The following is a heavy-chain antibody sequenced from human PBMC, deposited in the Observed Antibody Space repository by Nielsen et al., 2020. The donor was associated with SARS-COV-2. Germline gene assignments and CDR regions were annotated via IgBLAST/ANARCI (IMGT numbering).Heavy chain of an antibody. CDR1: GGSFSGYY. CDR3: ARDGIAVAGTGGFDY. Sequence: SETLSLTCAVYGGSFSGYYWSWIRQPPGKGLEWIGEINHSGSTNYNPSLKSRVTISVDTSKNQFSLKLSSVTAADTAVYYCARDGIAVAGTGGFDYWGQGILVTVSS. D-gene: IGHD6-19*01. CDR2: INHSGST. J-gene: IGHJ4*02. V-gene: IGHV4-34*01.